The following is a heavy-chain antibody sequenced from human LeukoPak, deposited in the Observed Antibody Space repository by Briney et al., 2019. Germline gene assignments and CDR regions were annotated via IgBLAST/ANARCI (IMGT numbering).Heavy chain of an antibody. V-gene: IGHV4-59*01. CDR1: GGSISSYY. J-gene: IGHJ4*02. CDR3: ARGKYYFDY. Sequence: SETLSLTCTVSGGSISSYYWSWIRQPPGKGLEWIGYIYYSGSTNYNPSLKSRVTISVDTSKNQFSLKLSSVTAADTAVYYCARGKYYFDYWGQGTLVTVSS. CDR2: IYYSGST.